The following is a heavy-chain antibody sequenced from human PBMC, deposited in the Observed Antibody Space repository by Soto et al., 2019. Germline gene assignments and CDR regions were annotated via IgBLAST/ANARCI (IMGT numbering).Heavy chain of an antibody. CDR1: GYTFFTYD. V-gene: IGHV1-18*01. CDR2: ISTYSGDT. D-gene: IGHD5-12*01. J-gene: IGHJ5*02. Sequence: QVPLVQSGVEVKTPGASVKVSCQASGYTFFTYDISWVRQAPGQGLEWMGWISTYSGDTMYAQKFQGRVTMTTDTSTTTAYLQRRSLSSDDTAVYYCARHHGPTTSENWFDPWGQGTLVTVSS. CDR3: ARHHGPTTSENWFDP.